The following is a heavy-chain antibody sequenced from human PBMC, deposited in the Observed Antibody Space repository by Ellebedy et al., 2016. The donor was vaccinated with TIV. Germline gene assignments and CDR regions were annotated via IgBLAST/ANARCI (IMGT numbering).Heavy chain of an antibody. D-gene: IGHD3-22*01. CDR2: INHSGST. CDR3: ARDRGYGERDAFDI. V-gene: IGHV4-34*01. J-gene: IGHJ3*02. Sequence: SETLSLTCAVYGGSFSGYYWSWIRQPPGKGLEWIGEINHSGSTNYNPSLKSRVTISVDTSKNQFSLKLSSVTAADTAVYYCARDRGYGERDAFDIWGQGTMVTVSS. CDR1: GGSFSGYY.